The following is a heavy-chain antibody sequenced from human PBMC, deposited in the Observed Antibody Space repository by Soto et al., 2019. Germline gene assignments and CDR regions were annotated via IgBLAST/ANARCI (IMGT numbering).Heavy chain of an antibody. V-gene: IGHV4-4*02. CDR1: GASVSSSHW. CDR3: ARVRPPTSPRPAAVLSYFDY. J-gene: IGHJ4*02. D-gene: IGHD2-2*01. Sequence: QVHLQESGPGLVKPSGTLSLTCGVSGASVSSSHWWTWVRQPPGKGLEWIGEIYHVGFTSYNPSLKSRVIMSMDPPRNHFSLKMSSVTAADTAVYYCARVRPPTSPRPAAVLSYFDYWGQGSLVTVSS. CDR2: IYHVGFT.